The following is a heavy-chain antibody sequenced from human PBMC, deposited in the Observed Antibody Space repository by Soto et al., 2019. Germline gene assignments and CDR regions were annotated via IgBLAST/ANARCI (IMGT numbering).Heavy chain of an antibody. CDR2: ISGSGGST. V-gene: IGHV3-23*01. J-gene: IGHJ4*02. D-gene: IGHD3-9*01. Sequence: GGSLRLSCAASGFTFSSYAMSWVRQAPGKGLEWVSAISGSGGSTYYADSVKGRFTISRDNSKNTLYLQMNSLRAEDTAVYYCARGVLLYFYRIPTEVSVVVEFGYWGQGTLVTVSS. CDR1: GFTFSSYA. CDR3: ARGVLLYFYRIPTEVSVVVEFGY.